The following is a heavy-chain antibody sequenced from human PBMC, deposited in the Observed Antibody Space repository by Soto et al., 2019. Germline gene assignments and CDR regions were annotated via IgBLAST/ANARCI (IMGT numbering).Heavy chain of an antibody. CDR2: ISYDGYLK. D-gene: IGHD3-10*01. CDR3: AKDFKVSGSHYGTLNYYYGMDV. Sequence: GGSLRLSCAASGFTFSTYGMQWVRQAPGKGLEWVAVISYDGYLKYYVDAVKGRFTVARDNSKNTLFLEMNSLRVEDTAVYFCAKDFKVSGSHYGTLNYYYGMDVWGQGTTVTVSS. V-gene: IGHV3-30*18. J-gene: IGHJ6*02. CDR1: GFTFSTYG.